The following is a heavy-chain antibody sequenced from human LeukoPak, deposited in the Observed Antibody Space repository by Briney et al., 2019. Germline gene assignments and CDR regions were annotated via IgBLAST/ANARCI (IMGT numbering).Heavy chain of an antibody. D-gene: IGHD5-18*01. CDR3: ARAHSYGRPHYFDY. CDR2: IYTSGST. CDR1: GGSISSSSYY. V-gene: IGHV4-61*02. Sequence: SETLSLTCTVSGGSISSSSYYWSWIRQPAGKGLEWIGRIYTSGSTHYNPSLKSRVTISVDTSKNQFSLKLSSVTAADTAVYYCARAHSYGRPHYFDYWGQGTLVTVSS. J-gene: IGHJ4*02.